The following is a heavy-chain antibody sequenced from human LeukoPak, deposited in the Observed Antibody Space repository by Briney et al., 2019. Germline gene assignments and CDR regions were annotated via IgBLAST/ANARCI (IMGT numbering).Heavy chain of an antibody. V-gene: IGHV4-34*01. Sequence: PSETLSLTCAVYGGSFSVYYWSWIRQPPGKGLEWIGEINHSGSTNYNPSLKSRVTISVDTSKNQFSLKLSSVTAADTAVYYCARGRGYSYGYGFDYWGQGTLVTVSS. CDR2: INHSGST. J-gene: IGHJ4*02. CDR3: ARGRGYSYGYGFDY. CDR1: GGSFSVYY. D-gene: IGHD5-18*01.